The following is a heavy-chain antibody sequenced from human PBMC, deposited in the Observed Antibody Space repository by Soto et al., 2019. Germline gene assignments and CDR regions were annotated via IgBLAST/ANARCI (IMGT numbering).Heavy chain of an antibody. V-gene: IGHV6-1*01. CDR1: GDGVSSNSAA. CDR2: TYYRSKWYN. CDR3: ARVGGDSSGWCPGYFDY. D-gene: IGHD6-19*01. Sequence: SQSLSLTCAISGDGVSSNSAAWNWIRQSPSRDLEWLGRTYYRSKWYNDYAVSVKSRITINPDTSKNQFSLQLNSVTPEDTAVYYCARVGGDSSGWCPGYFDYWGQGTLVTVSS. J-gene: IGHJ4*02.